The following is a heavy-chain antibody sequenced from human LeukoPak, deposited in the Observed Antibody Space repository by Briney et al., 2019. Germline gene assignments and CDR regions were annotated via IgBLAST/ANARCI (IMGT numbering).Heavy chain of an antibody. Sequence: GGSLRLSCAASGLTFSSYGMHWVRQAPGKGLEWVAVIWYDGSNKYYADSVKGRFTISRDNSKNTLYLQMNSLRAEDTAVYYCARELARARWELLFSNLYYYYGMDVWGQGTTVTVSS. CDR3: ARELARARWELLFSNLYYYYGMDV. CDR2: IWYDGSNK. V-gene: IGHV3-33*08. J-gene: IGHJ6*02. D-gene: IGHD1-26*01. CDR1: GLTFSSYG.